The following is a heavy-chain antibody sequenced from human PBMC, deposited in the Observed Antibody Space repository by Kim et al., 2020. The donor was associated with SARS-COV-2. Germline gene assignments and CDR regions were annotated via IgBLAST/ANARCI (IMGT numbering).Heavy chain of an antibody. CDR1: GGSFSGYY. CDR3: ARGPRVHNYDYVWGSYRTGAFDI. Sequence: SETLSLTCAVYGGSFSGYYWSWIRQPPGKGLEWIGEINHSGSTNYNPSLKSRVTISVDTSKNQFSLKLSSVTAADTAVYYCARGPRVHNYDYVWGSYRTGAFDIWGQGTMVTVSS. CDR2: INHSGST. V-gene: IGHV4-34*01. J-gene: IGHJ3*02. D-gene: IGHD3-16*02.